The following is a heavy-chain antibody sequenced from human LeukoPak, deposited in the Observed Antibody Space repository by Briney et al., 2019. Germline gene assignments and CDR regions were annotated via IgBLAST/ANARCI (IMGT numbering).Heavy chain of an antibody. J-gene: IGHJ4*02. D-gene: IGHD3-3*01. Sequence: SETLSLTCTVSGGSISSYYWSWIRQPPGKGLEWIGYIYYSGSTNYNPSLKSRVTISVDTSKNQFSLKLSSVTAADTAVYYCARLPHYQGKRGYYLGYFDYWGQGTLVTVSS. CDR1: GGSISSYY. CDR3: ARLPHYQGKRGYYLGYFDY. V-gene: IGHV4-59*08. CDR2: IYYSGST.